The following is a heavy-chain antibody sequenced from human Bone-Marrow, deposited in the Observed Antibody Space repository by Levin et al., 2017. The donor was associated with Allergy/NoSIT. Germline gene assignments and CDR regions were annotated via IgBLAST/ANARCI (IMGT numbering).Heavy chain of an antibody. Sequence: PGGSLRLSCAASGFTFSNFWMNWVRQAPGKGLVSVSRINSDGSSTTYADSVKGRFTISRDNAKNTLYLQMNSLRAEDTALYFCARDPGYCSGGTCSSGYDHWGQGTLVTVSS. CDR2: INSDGSST. D-gene: IGHD2-15*01. J-gene: IGHJ4*02. CDR3: ARDPGYCSGGTCSSGYDH. CDR1: GFTFSNFW. V-gene: IGHV3-74*03.